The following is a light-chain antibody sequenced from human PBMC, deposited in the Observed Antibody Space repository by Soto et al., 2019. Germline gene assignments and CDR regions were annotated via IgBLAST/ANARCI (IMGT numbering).Light chain of an antibody. CDR2: DAS. CDR3: QQRYNWPLT. V-gene: IGKV3-11*01. Sequence: EIVLTQSPATLSLSPGERGTLSCRASQSVSSYLAWYQQKPGQAPRLLIYDASNRATGIPARFSGSGSGTDFTLTISSLEPEDFALYYCQQRYNWPLTFGGGTKLEIK. CDR1: QSVSSY. J-gene: IGKJ4*01.